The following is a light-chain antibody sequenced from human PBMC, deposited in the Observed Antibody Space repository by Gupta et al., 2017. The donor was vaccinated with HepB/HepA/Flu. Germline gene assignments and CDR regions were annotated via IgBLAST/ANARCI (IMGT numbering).Light chain of an antibody. V-gene: IGKV1-5*03. J-gene: IGKJ4*01. CDR3: QQYNSPLT. CDR1: QSISSW. Sequence: DIQMTQSPSTLSASVGDRVTITCRASQSISSWLAWYQKKPGKAPKLLIYKASSLESGVPSRFSGSGSGTEVTLTISSLQPDDFATYYCQQYNSPLTFGGGTKVEIK. CDR2: KAS.